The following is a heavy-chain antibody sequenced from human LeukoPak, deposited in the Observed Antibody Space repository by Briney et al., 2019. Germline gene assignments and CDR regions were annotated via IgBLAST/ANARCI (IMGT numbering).Heavy chain of an antibody. CDR2: ISAYNGNT. CDR3: ARDGSSDGEYFDY. Sequence: SVKVSCKASGYTLTCFGISWVRQAPGQGLEWMGWISAYNGNTNYAQKLQGRVTMTTDTSTSTAYMELRSLRSDDTAVYYCARDGSSDGEYFDYWGQGTLVTVSS. CDR1: GYTLTCFG. V-gene: IGHV1-18*01. J-gene: IGHJ4*02. D-gene: IGHD6-6*01.